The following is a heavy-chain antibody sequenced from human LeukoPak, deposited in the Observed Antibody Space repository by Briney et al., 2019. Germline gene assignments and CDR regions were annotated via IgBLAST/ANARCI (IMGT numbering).Heavy chain of an antibody. J-gene: IGHJ3*02. CDR3: ARESRLITMVRGVIITSRDAFDI. D-gene: IGHD3-10*01. V-gene: IGHV1-2*02. Sequence: SVKVSCKAPGYTFTGYYMHWVRQAPGQGLEWMGWINPNSGGTNYAQKFQGRVTMTRDTSISTAYMELSRLRSDDTAVYYCARESRLITMVRGVIITSRDAFDIWGQGTMVTVSS. CDR1: GYTFTGYY. CDR2: INPNSGGT.